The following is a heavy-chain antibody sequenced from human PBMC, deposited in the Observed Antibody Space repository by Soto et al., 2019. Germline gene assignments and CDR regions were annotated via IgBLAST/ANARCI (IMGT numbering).Heavy chain of an antibody. CDR2: ITSSSYI. Sequence: EVQLVESGGGLVKPGGSLRLSCAASGFTFNTYSMNWVRQAPGKGLEWVSSITSSSYIYYADSVKGRFTISRDNAKNSLFLQMNSLRAEDTAVYYCVSDGWFDPWGQGTLVTVSS. J-gene: IGHJ5*02. CDR1: GFTFNTYS. CDR3: VSDGWFDP. V-gene: IGHV3-21*01.